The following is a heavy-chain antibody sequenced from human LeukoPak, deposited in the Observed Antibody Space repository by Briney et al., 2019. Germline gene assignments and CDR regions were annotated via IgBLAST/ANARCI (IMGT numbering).Heavy chain of an antibody. J-gene: IGHJ4*02. CDR2: MNPNSGGT. Sequence: ASVKVSCKASGYTFTGYYMHWVRQAPGQGLEWMGWMNPNSGGTNYAQKFQGRVTMTRDTSISTAYMELSRLRSDDTAVYYCARASAGIVVVVAAFDYWGQGTLVTVSS. V-gene: IGHV1-2*02. CDR1: GYTFTGYY. D-gene: IGHD2-15*01. CDR3: ARASAGIVVVVAAFDY.